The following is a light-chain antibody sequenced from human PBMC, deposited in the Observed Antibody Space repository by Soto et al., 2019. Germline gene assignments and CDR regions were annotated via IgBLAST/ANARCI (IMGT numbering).Light chain of an antibody. CDR3: QQYNTGCT. CDR2: KAS. CDR1: QSISSW. V-gene: IGKV1-5*03. Sequence: DIQMTQSPSTLSASVGDRVTITCRASQSISSWLAWYQQKPGKAPKLLIYKASSLESGVPSRFSGSGSGTEFTLTISSLQPDDFATYYCQQYNTGCTFGQGTKVDIK. J-gene: IGKJ2*02.